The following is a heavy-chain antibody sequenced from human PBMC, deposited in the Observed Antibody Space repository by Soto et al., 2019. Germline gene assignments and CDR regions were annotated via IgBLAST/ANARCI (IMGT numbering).Heavy chain of an antibody. V-gene: IGHV4-39*01. CDR3: ARRSTISRGFDY. CDR1: GGSLISNNHY. D-gene: IGHD3-3*01. J-gene: IGHJ4*02. Sequence: QLQLRESGPGLVKPSETLSLTCTVSGGSLISNNHYWGWLRQPPGKGLEWIGNIYYSGTTYYNPSLKSRVTMSVDTSKGQFSLKLSSMTVVDTAVYFCARRSTISRGFDYWGQGTLVAVSS. CDR2: IYYSGTT.